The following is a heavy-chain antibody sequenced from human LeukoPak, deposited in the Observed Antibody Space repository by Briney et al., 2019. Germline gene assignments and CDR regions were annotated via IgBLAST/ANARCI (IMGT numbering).Heavy chain of an antibody. CDR3: ARFSGWQQLVLDAFDI. CDR1: GYTFTNYG. D-gene: IGHD6-13*01. J-gene: IGHJ3*02. CDR2: ISAYNGNT. V-gene: IGHV1-18*01. Sequence: ASVKVSCKASGYTFTNYGISWVRQAPGQGLEWMGWISAYNGNTNYAQKLQGRATMTTDTSTSTAYMELRSLRSDDTAVYYCARFSGWQQLVLDAFDIWGQGTMVTVSS.